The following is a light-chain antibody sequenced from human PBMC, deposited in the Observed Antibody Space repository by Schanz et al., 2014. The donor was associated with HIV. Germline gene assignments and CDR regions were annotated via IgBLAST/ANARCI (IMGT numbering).Light chain of an antibody. V-gene: IGLV1-40*01. CDR1: SSNIGAGFD. Sequence: QSVLTQPPSLSGAPGQWVTVSCSGGSSNIGAGFDVHWYQQLPGTAPKHLIFANSDRPSGVPDRFSGSKSGTSASLAISGLQSEDEADYYCAAWDARLNGVVFGGGTKLTVL. J-gene: IGLJ2*01. CDR2: ANS. CDR3: AAWDARLNGVV.